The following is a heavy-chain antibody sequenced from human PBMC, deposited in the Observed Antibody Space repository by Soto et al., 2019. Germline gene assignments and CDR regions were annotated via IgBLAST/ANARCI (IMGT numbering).Heavy chain of an antibody. Sequence: GASVKVSCKASGGTFSSYAISWVRQAPGQGLEWMGGIIPIFGTASYAQKFQGRVTITADESTSTAYMELSSLRSEDTAVYYCAREDIVVVPAARPLYYYGMDVWGQGTTVTVSS. J-gene: IGHJ6*02. CDR2: IIPIFGTA. CDR1: GGTFSSYA. V-gene: IGHV1-69*13. CDR3: AREDIVVVPAARPLYYYGMDV. D-gene: IGHD2-2*01.